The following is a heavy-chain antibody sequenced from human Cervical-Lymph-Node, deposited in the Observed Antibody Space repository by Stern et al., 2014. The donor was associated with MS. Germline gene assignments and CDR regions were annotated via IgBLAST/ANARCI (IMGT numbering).Heavy chain of an antibody. CDR1: GNGFTTNW. CDR3: ARGMTMVY. D-gene: IGHD4/OR15-4a*01. CDR2: IYPGDSDA. Sequence: EVQLVESGAEVKKSGESLQISCKGSGNGFTTNWNAWVRQMPGKGLEWMGSIYPGDSDATSSPSFRGQVTISVDKSSNTAYLHWATLKASDTAIYYCARGMTMVYWGQGTLVAVSS. J-gene: IGHJ4*02. V-gene: IGHV5-51*01.